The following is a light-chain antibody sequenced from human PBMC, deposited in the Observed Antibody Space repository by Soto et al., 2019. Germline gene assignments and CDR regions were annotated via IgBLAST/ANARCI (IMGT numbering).Light chain of an antibody. Sequence: YELTQPPSVSVAPAQTGPRITCGGNNIGSKSVHWYQQKPGQAPVLVVYDDSDRPSGSPERFSGSNSGNTATLTISRVEAGDEADYYCQVWDSSSDHYVFGTGTKVTVL. V-gene: IGLV3-21*02. CDR1: NIGSKS. CDR2: DDS. CDR3: QVWDSSSDHYV. J-gene: IGLJ1*01.